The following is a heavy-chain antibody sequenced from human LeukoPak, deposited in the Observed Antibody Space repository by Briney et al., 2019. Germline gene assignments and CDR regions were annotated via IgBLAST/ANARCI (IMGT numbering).Heavy chain of an antibody. V-gene: IGHV3-7*01. CDR2: IKQDGSEK. CDR3: ARDPADYDFWRGYYSVYYYYMDV. J-gene: IGHJ6*03. CDR1: GFTFSSYW. D-gene: IGHD3-3*01. Sequence: PGGSLRLSCAASGFTFSSYWMSWVRQAPEKGLEWVANIKQDGSEKYYVDSVKGRFTISRDNAKNSLYLQMNSLRAEDPAVYYCARDPADYDFWRGYYSVYYYYMDVWGKGTTVTVSS.